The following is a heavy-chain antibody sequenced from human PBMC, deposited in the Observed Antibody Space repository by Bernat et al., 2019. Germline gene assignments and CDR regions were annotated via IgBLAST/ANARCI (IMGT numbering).Heavy chain of an antibody. CDR1: GGSFSGYY. J-gene: IGHJ5*02. V-gene: IGHV4-34*01. CDR3: ASRKQRGWFDP. D-gene: IGHD6-25*01. CDR2: INHSGST. Sequence: QVQLQQWGAGLLKPSETLSLTCAVYGGSFSGYYWSWIRQPPGKGLEWIGEINHSGSTNYNPSLKSRVTISVDTSKNQFSLTLRSVTAADTAVYYCASRKQRGWFDPWGQGTLVTVSS.